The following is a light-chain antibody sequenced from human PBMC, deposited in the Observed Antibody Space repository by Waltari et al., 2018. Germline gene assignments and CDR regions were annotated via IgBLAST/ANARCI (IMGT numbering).Light chain of an antibody. J-gene: IGKJ3*01. CDR2: DAS. Sequence: DIQMTQSPSAVSAFVGDRVIITCRASQGITSRLAWYQQKPGRAPKLLIYDASSLQSGVPSRFSGSGSETDFTLTINNLQPEDIATYFCQQANTFTVTFGPGTKVDIK. V-gene: IGKV1-12*01. CDR1: QGITSR. CDR3: QQANTFTVT.